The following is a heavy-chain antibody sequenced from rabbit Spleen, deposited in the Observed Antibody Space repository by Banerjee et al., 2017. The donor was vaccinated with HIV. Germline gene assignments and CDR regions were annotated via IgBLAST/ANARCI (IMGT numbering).Heavy chain of an antibody. CDR3: ARDGAGSSYFAL. D-gene: IGHD8-1*01. CDR1: GFSLSSYY. J-gene: IGHJ4*01. CDR2: IDPVFGIT. Sequence: QLVESRGGLVQPGGSLKLSCTASGFSLSSYYMNWVRQAPGKGLEWIGYIDPVFGITYYANWVNGRFSISRENAQNTVFLQMTSLTAADTATYFCARDGAGSSYFALWGQGTLVTVS. V-gene: IGHV1S7*01.